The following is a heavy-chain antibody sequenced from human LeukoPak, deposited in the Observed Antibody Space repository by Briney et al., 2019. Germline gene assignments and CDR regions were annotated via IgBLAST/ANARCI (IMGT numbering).Heavy chain of an antibody. D-gene: IGHD3-22*01. CDR1: GFTFSSYD. V-gene: IGHV3-23*01. CDR2: VSGSGGTT. Sequence: GGSLRLSCAASGFTFSSYDMSWVRQAPGKGLEWVSAVSGSGGTTYSADSVKGRFTISRDNSKNTVYLQMNSLRAEDAAVYYCAKRGGVGYYFDYWGQGTLVTVSS. J-gene: IGHJ4*02. CDR3: AKRGGVGYYFDY.